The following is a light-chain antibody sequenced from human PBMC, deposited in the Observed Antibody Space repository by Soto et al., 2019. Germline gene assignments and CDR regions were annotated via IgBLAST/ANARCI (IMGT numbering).Light chain of an antibody. V-gene: IGKV3-15*01. Sequence: EIVMTQSPATLSVSPGERATLSCRASQSVSSNLAWYQQKPGQAPRLLIYGASTRATGIPARFSGSGSGTEFTLTISSLQSEDFAVYYCQQYNNGPPGTFGQGPSWRSN. CDR3: QQYNNGPPGT. CDR2: GAS. J-gene: IGKJ2*01. CDR1: QSVSSN.